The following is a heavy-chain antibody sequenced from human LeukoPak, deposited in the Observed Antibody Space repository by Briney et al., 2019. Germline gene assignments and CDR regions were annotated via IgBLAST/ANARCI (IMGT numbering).Heavy chain of an antibody. V-gene: IGHV3-15*01. CDR2: IKSKTDGGTT. CDR1: GFTFSNAW. D-gene: IGHD4-17*01. J-gene: IGHJ4*02. CDR3: TTAYDYGDYVVHWERYPLSY. Sequence: PGGSLRLSCAASGFTFSNAWMSWVRQAPGKGLEWVGRIKSKTDGGTTDYAAPVKGRFTISRDDSKNTLYLQMNSLKTEDTAVYYCTTAYDYGDYVVHWERYPLSYWGQGTLVTVSS.